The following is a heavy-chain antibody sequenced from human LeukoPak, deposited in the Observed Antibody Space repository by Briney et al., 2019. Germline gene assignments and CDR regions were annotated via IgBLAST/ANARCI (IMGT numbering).Heavy chain of an antibody. J-gene: IGHJ4*02. V-gene: IGHV1-69*05. Sequence: SVKVSCKASGGTFSSYAISWVRQAPGQGLEWMGRIIPIFGTANYAENFQGRVTITTDEITSTAYMELRSLRSEDTAVYYCASPDASMVSAFDYWGQGTLVTVSS. CDR3: ASPDASMVSAFDY. CDR2: IIPIFGTA. D-gene: IGHD5-18*01. CDR1: GGTFSSYA.